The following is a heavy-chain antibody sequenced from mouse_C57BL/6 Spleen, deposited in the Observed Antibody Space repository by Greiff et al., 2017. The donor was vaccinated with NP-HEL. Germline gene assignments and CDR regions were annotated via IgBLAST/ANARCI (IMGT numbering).Heavy chain of an antibody. J-gene: IGHJ3*01. V-gene: IGHV5-17*01. Sequence: EVQLEESGGGLVKPGGSLKLSCAASGFTFSDYGMHWVRQAPEKGLEWVAYISSGSGTIYYADTVKGRFTISRDNAKNTLFLQMTSLRSEDTAVYYCAGELRFAYWGQGTLVTVSA. CDR3: AGELRFAY. D-gene: IGHD1-3*01. CDR2: ISSGSGTI. CDR1: GFTFSDYG.